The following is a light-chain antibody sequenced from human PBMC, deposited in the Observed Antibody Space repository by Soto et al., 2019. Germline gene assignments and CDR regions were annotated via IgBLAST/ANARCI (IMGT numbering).Light chain of an antibody. J-gene: IGKJ4*01. CDR2: KAS. V-gene: IGKV1-5*03. Sequence: DIQMTQFPSTLSASVGDRVTITCRASESISSWLAWYQQKPGKAPKILIYKASNLQSGVPSRFTGSRSGTEFTLTISSLQPDDFATYYCQHYSVFPLTFGGGTKVEIK. CDR1: ESISSW. CDR3: QHYSVFPLT.